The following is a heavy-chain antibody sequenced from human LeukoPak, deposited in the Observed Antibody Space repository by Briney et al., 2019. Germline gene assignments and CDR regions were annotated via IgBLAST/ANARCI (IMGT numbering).Heavy chain of an antibody. Sequence: SETLSLTCTVSGGSISSYYWSWIRQPAGKGLEWIGRIYTSGSTNYNPSLKSRVTMSVDTSKNQFTLKLSSVPAADTAVYYGACRGQGLGGDAFDIWGQGTMVTVSS. V-gene: IGHV4-4*07. CDR1: GGSISSYY. CDR2: IYTSGST. J-gene: IGHJ3*02. D-gene: IGHD6-19*01. CDR3: ACRGQGLGGDAFDI.